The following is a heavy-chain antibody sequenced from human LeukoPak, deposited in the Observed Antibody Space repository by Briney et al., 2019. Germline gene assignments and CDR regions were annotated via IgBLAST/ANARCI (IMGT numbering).Heavy chain of an antibody. CDR3: AREDGGDTFDI. CDR2: ISSSASTT. V-gene: IGHV3-48*03. Sequence: GGSLRLSCAASGFTFSRYEMNWVRQAPGKGLEWVSYISSSASTTYYADSVKGRFTISRDNAKNSLYLQMNSLRAEDTAVYYCAREDGGDTFDIWGQGTVVTVSS. D-gene: IGHD5-24*01. J-gene: IGHJ3*02. CDR1: GFTFSRYE.